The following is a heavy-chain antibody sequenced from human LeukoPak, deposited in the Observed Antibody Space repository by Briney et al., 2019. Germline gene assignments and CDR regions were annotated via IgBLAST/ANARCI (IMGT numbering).Heavy chain of an antibody. CDR3: ARPVRLCSGSYFDLDAFDI. J-gene: IGHJ3*02. D-gene: IGHD1-26*01. Sequence: SETLSLTCAVYGGSFSGYYWSWIRQPPGKGLEWIGEINHSGSTNYNPSLKSRVTISVDTSKNQFSLKLSSVTAADTAVYYCARPVRLCSGSYFDLDAFDIWGQGTMVTVSS. CDR2: INHSGST. V-gene: IGHV4-34*09. CDR1: GGSFSGYY.